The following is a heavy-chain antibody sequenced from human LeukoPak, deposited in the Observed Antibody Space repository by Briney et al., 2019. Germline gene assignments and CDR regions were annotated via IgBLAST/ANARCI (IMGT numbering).Heavy chain of an antibody. CDR1: GYTFTGYY. V-gene: IGHV1-2*02. CDR2: INPNSGGT. Sequence: GASVKVSCKASGYTFTGYYMHWVRQAPGQGLEWMGWINPNSGGTNYAQKLQGRVTMTTDTSTSTAYMELRSLRSDDTAVYYCARVGSSGWYTRTNAFDTWGQGTMVTVSS. J-gene: IGHJ3*02. D-gene: IGHD6-19*01. CDR3: ARVGSSGWYTRTNAFDT.